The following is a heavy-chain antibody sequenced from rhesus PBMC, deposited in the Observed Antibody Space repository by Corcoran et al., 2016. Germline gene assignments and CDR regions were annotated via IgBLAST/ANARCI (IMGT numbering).Heavy chain of an antibody. CDR3: ASAYGLDS. V-gene: IGHV4-147*01. J-gene: IGHJ6*01. Sequence: QVQLQESGPGLVKPSETLSLTCVVSGGSIRSNYWNWTRQPPGKGLEWIGRIYGGSGSTSYNPSLTSRVTISTDTSKNQFSLKLSSVTAADTAMYYCASAYGLDSWGQGVVVTVSS. CDR2: IYGGSGST. CDR1: GGSIRSNY.